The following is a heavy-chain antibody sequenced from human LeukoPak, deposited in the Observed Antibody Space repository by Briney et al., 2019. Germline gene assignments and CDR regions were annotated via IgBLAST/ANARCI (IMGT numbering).Heavy chain of an antibody. CDR3: ANFCFDI. V-gene: IGHV6-1*01. CDR2: TYYRSKWEN. Sequence: SQTLSLTCAVSGDSISSNSAAWNWNRQSPAMGLEWMGRTYYRSKWENDHAVSVKSRISLIPDTSKNEFSLQLNSVTPEDTAVYYCANFCFDIWGQGTMVTVCS. CDR1: GDSISSNSAA. J-gene: IGHJ3*02.